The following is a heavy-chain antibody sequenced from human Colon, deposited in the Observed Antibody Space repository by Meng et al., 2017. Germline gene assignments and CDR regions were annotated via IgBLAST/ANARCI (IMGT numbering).Heavy chain of an antibody. CDR3: LRGSGGSV. CDR1: GGSISSGVYY. D-gene: IGHD3-10*01. CDR2: IYNSGTT. V-gene: IGHV4-30-4*01. Sequence: QVQLQESGPGLVKPSQTLSLTCTVSGGSISSGVYYWTWIHQPPGKGLEWIGYIYNSGTTYYNPSLKGRVTISVDTSKNQFSLKLSSVTAADTAVYHCLRGSGGSVWGQGTLVTVSS. J-gene: IGHJ1*01.